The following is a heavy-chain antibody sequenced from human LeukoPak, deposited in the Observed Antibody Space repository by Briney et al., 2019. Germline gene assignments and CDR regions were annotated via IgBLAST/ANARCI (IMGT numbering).Heavy chain of an antibody. CDR3: ARLYGPGSYYYYYMDV. CDR2: MNPNSGNT. D-gene: IGHD3-10*01. J-gene: IGHJ6*03. Sequence: GASVKVSCKAPGYTFTSYDINWVRQATGQGLEWMGWMNPNSGNTGYAQKFQGRVTITRNTSISTAYMELSSLRSEDTAVYYCARLYGPGSYYYYYMDVWGKGTTVTVSS. V-gene: IGHV1-8*03. CDR1: GYTFTSYD.